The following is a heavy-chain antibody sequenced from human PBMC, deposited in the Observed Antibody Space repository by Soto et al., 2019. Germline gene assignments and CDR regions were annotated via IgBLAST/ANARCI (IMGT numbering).Heavy chain of an antibody. CDR2: ISYDGSNK. CDR1: GLTFSSYG. V-gene: IGHV3-30*18. D-gene: IGHD3-22*01. J-gene: IGHJ4*02. Sequence: PGGSLRLSCAASGLTFSSYGMHWVRQAPGKGLEWVAVISYDGSNKYYADSVKGRFTISRDNSKNTLYLQMNSLRAEDTAVYYCAKGYDSSGYYHFDYWGQGTLVTVSS. CDR3: AKGYDSSGYYHFDY.